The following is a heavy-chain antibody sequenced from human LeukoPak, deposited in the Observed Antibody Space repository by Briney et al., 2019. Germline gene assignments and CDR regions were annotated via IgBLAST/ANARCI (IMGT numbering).Heavy chain of an antibody. CDR3: ARDPQWEPPTDAFDI. CDR1: GFTVSSNY. J-gene: IGHJ3*02. D-gene: IGHD1-26*01. V-gene: IGHV3-66*01. Sequence: GSLRLSCAASGFTVSSNYMSWVRQAPGKGLEWVSVIYSGGSTYYADSVKGRFTISRDNSKNTLYLQMNSLRAEDTAVYYCARDPQWEPPTDAFDIWGQGTMVTVSS. CDR2: IYSGGST.